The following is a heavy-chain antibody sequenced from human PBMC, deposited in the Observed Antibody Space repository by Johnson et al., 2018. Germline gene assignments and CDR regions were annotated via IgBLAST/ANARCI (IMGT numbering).Heavy chain of an antibody. CDR1: GGSISSYY. CDR3: ARVITGTTYTFDI. V-gene: IGHV4-59*01. Sequence: VQLQESGPGLVKPSETLSLTCTVSGGSISSYYWSWIRQPPGKGLAFLGYIYYTGSTNYDPSLKSRVRISVDKSMNQFSLKLSSVTAAAPAMYYCARVITGTTYTFDIWGQGTKVTVSS. CDR2: IYYTGST. D-gene: IGHD1-7*01. J-gene: IGHJ3*02.